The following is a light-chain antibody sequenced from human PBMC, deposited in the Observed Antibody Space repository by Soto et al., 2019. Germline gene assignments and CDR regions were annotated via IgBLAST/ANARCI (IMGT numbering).Light chain of an antibody. CDR3: NSYTSSSTLL. CDR1: SSDVGGYNY. V-gene: IGLV2-14*01. CDR2: DVS. Sequence: QSALTQPASVSGSPGQSINISCTGTSSDVGGYNYVSWYQQHPGKAPKLMIYDVSNRPSGVSNRFSGSKSGNTASLTISGLQAEDEADYYCNSYTSSSTLLFGGGTKLTVL. J-gene: IGLJ2*01.